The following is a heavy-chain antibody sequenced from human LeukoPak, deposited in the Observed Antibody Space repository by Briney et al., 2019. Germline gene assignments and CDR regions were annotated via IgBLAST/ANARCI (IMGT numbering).Heavy chain of an antibody. CDR3: AKLNTPETIFGVVDALFDY. CDR1: GFTFSRYG. D-gene: IGHD3-3*01. Sequence: PGGSLRLSCAASGFTFSRYGMHWVRQAPGKGLGWVAFIRYDGSNKYYADSVKGRFTISRDNSKNTLYLQMNSLRAEDTAVYYCAKLNTPETIFGVVDALFDYWGQGTLVTVSS. V-gene: IGHV3-30*02. J-gene: IGHJ4*02. CDR2: IRYDGSNK.